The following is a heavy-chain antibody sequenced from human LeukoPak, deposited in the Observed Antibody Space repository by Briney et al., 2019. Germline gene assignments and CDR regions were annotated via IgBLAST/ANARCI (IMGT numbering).Heavy chain of an antibody. CDR2: IYHSGST. V-gene: IGHV4-39*07. J-gene: IGHJ4*02. Sequence: SETLSLTCTVSGGSISSSSYYWGWIRQPPGKGLEWIGSIYHSGSTYYNPSLKSRVTISVDTSKNQFSLKLSSVTAADTAVYYCARVPGASSSWLPYFDYWGQGTLVTVSS. CDR3: ARVPGASSSWLPYFDY. D-gene: IGHD6-13*01. CDR1: GGSISSSSYY.